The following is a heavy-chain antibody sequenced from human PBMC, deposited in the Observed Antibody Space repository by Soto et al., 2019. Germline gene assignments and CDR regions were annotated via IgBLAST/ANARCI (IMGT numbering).Heavy chain of an antibody. Sequence: SLKVSCKASGGTFSSYAISWVRQAPVQGLEWMGGIIPILGTANYAQKFQGRVTITADESTSTAYRELSSLRSEDTAVYYCARAVLAYCGGDCYSGKYYFDYWGQGTLVTVSS. V-gene: IGHV1-69*01. CDR3: ARAVLAYCGGDCYSGKYYFDY. D-gene: IGHD2-21*02. J-gene: IGHJ4*02. CDR1: GGTFSSYA. CDR2: IIPILGTA.